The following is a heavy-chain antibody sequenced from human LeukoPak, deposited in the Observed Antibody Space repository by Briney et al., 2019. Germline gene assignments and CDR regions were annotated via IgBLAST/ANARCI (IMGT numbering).Heavy chain of an antibody. Sequence: GGSLRLSCAASGFTFSSYAMSWVRQAPGKGLEWVSAISGSGGSTYYADSVKGRYTISRDNSKNTLYLQMNSLRAEDTAVYYCAAGITMVRGVIDYWGQGTWSPSPQ. CDR1: GFTFSSYA. CDR3: AAGITMVRGVIDY. V-gene: IGHV3-23*01. CDR2: ISGSGGST. J-gene: IGHJ4*02. D-gene: IGHD3-10*01.